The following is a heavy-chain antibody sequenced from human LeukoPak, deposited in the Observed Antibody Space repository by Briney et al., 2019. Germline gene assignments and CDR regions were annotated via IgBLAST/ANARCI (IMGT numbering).Heavy chain of an antibody. Sequence: PGGSLRLSCAASGFTFSSYSMNWVRQAPGKGLEWVSYISSSSSTIYYADSVKGRFTISRDNAKNSLYLQMNSLRAEDTAVYYCAREGPRGLQYYYYYYMDVWGKGTTVTVSS. D-gene: IGHD4-11*01. CDR3: AREGPRGLQYYYYYYMDV. J-gene: IGHJ6*03. CDR2: ISSSSSTI. CDR1: GFTFSSYS. V-gene: IGHV3-48*01.